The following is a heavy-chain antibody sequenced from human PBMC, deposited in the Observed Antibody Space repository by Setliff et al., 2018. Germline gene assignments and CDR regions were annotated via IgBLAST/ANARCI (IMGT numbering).Heavy chain of an antibody. CDR1: GISITSGHY. Sequence: PSETLSLTCDVSGISITSGHYWGWIRQPPGKGLEWIATIYHRGRTYYNPSLDSRVTISLDTSKNQYSPRLRSVTAADTAVYYCASPRRDDLDTPFDAFDLWGQGTKVTVSS. J-gene: IGHJ3*01. CDR3: ASPRRDDLDTPFDAFDL. V-gene: IGHV4-38-2*01. CDR2: IYHRGRT. D-gene: IGHD1-1*01.